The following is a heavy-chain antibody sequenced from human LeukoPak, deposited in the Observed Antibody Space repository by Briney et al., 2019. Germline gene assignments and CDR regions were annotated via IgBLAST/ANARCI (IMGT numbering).Heavy chain of an antibody. CDR2: ISGSGANT. Sequence: GGSLRLSCAASGFTFSSCAMNWVRQAPGKGLEWVSTISGSGANTYYADSVKGRFTISRDNSKDTLCLQMNSLKAEDTAVYYCTKDQNVYHKPGEYWGQGALVTVSS. CDR3: TKDQNVYHKPGEY. V-gene: IGHV3-23*01. D-gene: IGHD3-16*01. J-gene: IGHJ4*02. CDR1: GFTFSSCA.